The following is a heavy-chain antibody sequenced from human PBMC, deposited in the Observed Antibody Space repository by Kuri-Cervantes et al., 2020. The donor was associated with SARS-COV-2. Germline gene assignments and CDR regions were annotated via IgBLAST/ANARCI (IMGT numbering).Heavy chain of an antibody. CDR3: VRDGGHWNFDY. CDR2: ISYDGSNK. D-gene: IGHD1-1*01. Sequence: GESLKISCAASGFTFSSDGMHWVRQAPGQGLEWVAVISYDGSNKYYADSVKGRFTLSRDNAKNMLFLQMNSLRAEDTAVYYCVRDGGHWNFDYWGQGTLVPVSS. CDR1: GFTFSSDG. V-gene: IGHV3-30*03. J-gene: IGHJ4*02.